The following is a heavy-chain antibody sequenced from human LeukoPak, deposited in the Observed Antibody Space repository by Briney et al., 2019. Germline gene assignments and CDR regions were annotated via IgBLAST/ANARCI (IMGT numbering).Heavy chain of an antibody. D-gene: IGHD3-10*01. CDR1: GYSFTGYW. CDR2: IYPGDSDT. Sequence: GESLKISCWGSGYSFTGYWIGWVRQMPGKGLEWMGIIYPGDSDTRYSPSFQGQVTISADKSISTAYLQWSSLEASDTAMYYCARYMRGHGEMKGRYYFDFWGQGTLVTVSS. CDR3: ARYMRGHGEMKGRYYFDF. J-gene: IGHJ4*02. V-gene: IGHV5-51*01.